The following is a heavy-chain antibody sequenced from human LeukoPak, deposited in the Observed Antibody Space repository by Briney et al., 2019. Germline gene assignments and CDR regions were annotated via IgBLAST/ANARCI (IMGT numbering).Heavy chain of an antibody. CDR1: GFTFGRYG. J-gene: IGHJ4*02. CDR3: ARWNGYGDY. CDR2: FSGGRGTT. Sequence: PGGSLRLSCEASGFTFGRYGITWVRQAPGKGLEWVSGFSGGRGTTHYADSVKGRFTISRDNSKNTLYLQMNSLRAEDTAVYYCARWNGYGDYWGQGTLVTVSS. D-gene: IGHD5-12*01. V-gene: IGHV3-23*01.